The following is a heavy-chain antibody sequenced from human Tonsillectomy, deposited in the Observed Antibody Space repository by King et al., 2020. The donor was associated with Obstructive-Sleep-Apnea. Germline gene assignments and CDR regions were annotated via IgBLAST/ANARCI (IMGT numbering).Heavy chain of an antibody. CDR2: IFYTGSP. V-gene: IGHV4-59*01. D-gene: IGHD3-10*01. Sequence: VQLQESGPGLVQPSETLSLSCTVSGGSISGYYWSWIRQPPAKGLEWIGHIFYTGSPNYNPSLKSRVTISLDTSKNQFSLKMTSVTAADTAVYYCARAPGGIDYWGQGALVTVSS. J-gene: IGHJ4*02. CDR1: GGSISGYY. CDR3: ARAPGGIDY.